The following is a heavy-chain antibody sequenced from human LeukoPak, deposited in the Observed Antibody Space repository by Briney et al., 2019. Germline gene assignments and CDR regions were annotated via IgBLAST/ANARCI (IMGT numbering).Heavy chain of an antibody. CDR1: GFTFSSSA. CDR3: ARASAPPSYYYYYGMDV. Sequence: GGSLRLSCAASGFTFSSSAVHWVRQAPGKGLDWVSVISSDGSNKYYADSVKGRFTISRDNSKNTLYLQMNSLRAEDTAVYYCARASAPPSYYYYYGMDVWGQGTTVTVSS. V-gene: IGHV3-30-3*01. CDR2: ISSDGSNK. J-gene: IGHJ6*02.